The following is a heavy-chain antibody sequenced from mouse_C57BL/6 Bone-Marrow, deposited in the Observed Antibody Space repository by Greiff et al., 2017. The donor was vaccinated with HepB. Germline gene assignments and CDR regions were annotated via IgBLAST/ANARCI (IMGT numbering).Heavy chain of an antibody. V-gene: IGHV2-2*01. CDR3: ARRETAQAWFAY. D-gene: IGHD3-2*02. CDR1: GFSFTSYG. CDR2: IWSGGST. J-gene: IGHJ3*01. Sequence: VKVVESGPGLVQPSQRLSITCTVSGFSFTSYGVHWVRQSPGKGLEWLGVIWSGGSTDYNAAFISRLTISKDNSTSQVFFKMNSLQADDTAIYYCARRETAQAWFAYWGQGTLVTVSA.